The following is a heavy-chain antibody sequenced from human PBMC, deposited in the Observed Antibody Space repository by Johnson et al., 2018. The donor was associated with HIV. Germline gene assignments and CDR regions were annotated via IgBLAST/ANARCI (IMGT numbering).Heavy chain of an antibody. CDR1: GFTVSSNY. CDR3: ARADRWDQGAFDI. Sequence: VQLVESGGDLVQPGGSLRLSCAASGFTVSSNYMSWVRQAPGKGLEWVSVIYSGGSTYYADSVKGRFTISRDNSKNSLYLQMNSLRAGDTAVYYCARADRWDQGAFDIWGQGTMVTVSS. CDR2: IYSGGST. V-gene: IGHV3-66*01. D-gene: IGHD1-26*01. J-gene: IGHJ3*02.